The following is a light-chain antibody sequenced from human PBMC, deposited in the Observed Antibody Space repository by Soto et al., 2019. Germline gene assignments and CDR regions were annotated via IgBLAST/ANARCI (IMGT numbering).Light chain of an antibody. CDR1: SSDVGNYNY. V-gene: IGLV2-8*01. CDR3: TSYAAGKNVV. Sequence: QSALTQHPSASGSPGQSVTISCTGTSSDVGNYNYVSWYQQYPGKAPKLMIYEVNKRPSGVPDRFSGSKSGNTASLTVSGLQAEDEADYYCTSYAAGKNVVFGGGTKLTVL. CDR2: EVN. J-gene: IGLJ2*01.